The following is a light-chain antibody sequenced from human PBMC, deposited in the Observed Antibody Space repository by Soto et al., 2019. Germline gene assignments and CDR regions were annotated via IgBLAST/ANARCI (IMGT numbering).Light chain of an antibody. CDR3: QQYDELPMYT. J-gene: IGKJ2*01. CDR2: HAS. CDR1: QDIGNN. V-gene: IGKV1-33*01. Sequence: DVQMTQSPSSLSASVGDRVTITCQASQDIGNNLNWYQQRPGKAPNLLIYHASKLETGVPSRFIGSGSRTDFSFAISSLQPEDIATDYCQQYDELPMYTFGQGTKLEIK.